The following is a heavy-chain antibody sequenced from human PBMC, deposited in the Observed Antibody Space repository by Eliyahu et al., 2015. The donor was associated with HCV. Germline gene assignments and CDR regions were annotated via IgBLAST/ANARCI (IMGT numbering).Heavy chain of an antibody. J-gene: IGHJ4*02. CDR2: ISWNSGSI. CDR3: AKDRQAVAGWGNFDY. V-gene: IGHV3-9*01. Sequence: EVQLVESGGGLVQPGRSLXLSCAASGFXFDDYAMXWVRQAPGKGLEWVSGISWNSGSIGYADSVKGRFTISRDNAKNSLYLQMNSLRAEDTALYYCAKDRQAVAGWGNFDYWGQGTLVTVSS. CDR1: GFXFDDYA. D-gene: IGHD6-19*01.